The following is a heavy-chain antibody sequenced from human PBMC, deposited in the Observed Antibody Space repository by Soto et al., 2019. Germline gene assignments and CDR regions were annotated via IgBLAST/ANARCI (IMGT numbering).Heavy chain of an antibody. CDR2: ISGSGGST. J-gene: IGHJ4*02. D-gene: IGHD4-17*01. CDR1: GGSISSGGYY. V-gene: IGHV3-23*01. Sequence: ETLSLTCTVSGGSISSGGYYWSWIRQHPGKGLEWVSAISGSGGSTYYADSVKGRFTISRDNSKNTLYLQMNSLRAEDTAVYYCAKESVSTSFDYWGQGTLVTVSS. CDR3: AKESVSTSFDY.